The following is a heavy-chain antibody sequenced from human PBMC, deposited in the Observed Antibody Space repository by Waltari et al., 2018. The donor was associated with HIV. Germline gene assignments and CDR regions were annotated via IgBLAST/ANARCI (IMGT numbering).Heavy chain of an antibody. D-gene: IGHD3-22*01. Sequence: QVHLVQSGPEVKRPGASVKISCKGYGYIFMNLDVNWVRQAAGQGPEWLGWMNPNSGNTASPYIFEERVTMTRDVSTDTAYMEMSGLTPEDTAIYYCARNSSAKGNRYFYYGLDVWGQGTPVTV. V-gene: IGHV1-8*02. CDR3: ARNSSAKGNRYFYYGLDV. CDR1: GYIFMNLD. J-gene: IGHJ6*02. CDR2: MNPNSGNT.